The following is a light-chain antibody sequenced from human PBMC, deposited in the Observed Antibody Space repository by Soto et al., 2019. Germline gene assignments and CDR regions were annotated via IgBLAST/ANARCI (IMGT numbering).Light chain of an antibody. J-gene: IGKJ2*01. V-gene: IGKV4-1*01. CDR2: WSS. CDR1: QSVLYSSNNKNY. CDR3: QQYYTTPYT. Sequence: DIVMTQSPASLAVSLGERATINCKSSQSVLYSSNNKNYLAWYQQKPGQPPKLLIYWSSTRESGVPDQFSGSGSGTDFTLTISSLQAEDVAVYYCQQYYTTPYTFGQGTKVEIK.